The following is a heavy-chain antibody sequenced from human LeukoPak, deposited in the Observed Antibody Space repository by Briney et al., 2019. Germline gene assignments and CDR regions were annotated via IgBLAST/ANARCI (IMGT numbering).Heavy chain of an antibody. V-gene: IGHV4-34*01. D-gene: IGHD1-26*01. J-gene: IGHJ3*02. Sequence: SETLSLTCAVYGGSFSGYYWSWIRQPPGKGLEWIGEINHSGSTNYNPSLKSRVTISVDTSKNQFSLKLSSVTAADTAVYYCARDRRGGSPQDDAFDIWGQGTMVTVSS. CDR1: GGSFSGYY. CDR2: INHSGST. CDR3: ARDRRGGSPQDDAFDI.